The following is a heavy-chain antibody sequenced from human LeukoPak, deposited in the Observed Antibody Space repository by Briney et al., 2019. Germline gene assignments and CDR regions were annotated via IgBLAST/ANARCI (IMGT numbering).Heavy chain of an antibody. D-gene: IGHD3-10*01. Sequence: PGGSLRLSCAASGFTFSSYAMSWVRQAPGKGLEWVSSISSSSSYIYYADSVKGRFTISRDNAKNSLYLQMNSLRAEDTAVYYCAIKGYYYGSGSYYNAGDWGQGTLVTVSS. J-gene: IGHJ4*02. V-gene: IGHV3-21*01. CDR3: AIKGYYYGSGSYYNAGD. CDR1: GFTFSSYA. CDR2: ISSSSSYI.